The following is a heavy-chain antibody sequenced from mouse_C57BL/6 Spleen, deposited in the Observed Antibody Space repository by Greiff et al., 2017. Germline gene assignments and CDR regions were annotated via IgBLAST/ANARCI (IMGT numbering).Heavy chain of an antibody. V-gene: IGHV1-50*01. CDR3: ARVYYGNYVSFDY. CDR2: IDPSDSYT. D-gene: IGHD2-1*01. J-gene: IGHJ2*01. Sequence: QVQLQQPGAELVKPGASVKLSCKASGYTFTSYWMQWVKQRPGQGLEWIGEIDPSDSYTNYNQKFKGKATLTVDTSSSTAYMQLSSLTSEDSAVYYCARVYYGNYVSFDYWGQGTTRTVSS. CDR1: GYTFTSYW.